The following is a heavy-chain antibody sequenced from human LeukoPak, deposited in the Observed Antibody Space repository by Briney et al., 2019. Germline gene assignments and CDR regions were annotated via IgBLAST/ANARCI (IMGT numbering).Heavy chain of an antibody. J-gene: IGHJ4*02. CDR2: VSSSSRTK. D-gene: IGHD6-6*01. CDR1: GGAFSSSS. CDR3: ASQSSSSSTRAPDF. V-gene: IGHV3-48*01. Sequence: GGYLRLSCTGSGGAFSSSSFNWVRQTPGKGLEWISYVSSSSRTKYYAASIKGRFTISRNNANNSLFLQMNDLSADDTALYYCASQSSSSSTRAPDFWGLGTLVTVSS.